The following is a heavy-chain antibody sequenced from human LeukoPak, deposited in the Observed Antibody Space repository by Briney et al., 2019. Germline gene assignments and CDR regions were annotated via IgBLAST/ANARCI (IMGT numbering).Heavy chain of an antibody. CDR1: GFTFSSYS. D-gene: IGHD6-19*01. Sequence: GGSLRLSCAASGFTFSSYSMSWVRQAPGKGLEWVSYISSSSSTIYYADSVEGRFTISRDNAKNSLYLQMNSLRAEDTALYYCAKDYVAVGFDYWGQGTLVTVSS. CDR2: ISSSSSTI. V-gene: IGHV3-48*01. J-gene: IGHJ4*02. CDR3: AKDYVAVGFDY.